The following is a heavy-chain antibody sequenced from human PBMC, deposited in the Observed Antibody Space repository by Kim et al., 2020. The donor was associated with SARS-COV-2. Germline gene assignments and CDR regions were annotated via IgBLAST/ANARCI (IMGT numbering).Heavy chain of an antibody. J-gene: IGHJ5*02. D-gene: IGHD6-13*01. CDR1: GYTFTSYD. CDR3: APSSSWHPWFDP. V-gene: IGHV1-8*01. Sequence: ASVKVSCKASGYTFTSYDINWVRQATGQGLEWMGWMNPNSGNTGYAQKFQGRVTMTRNTSISTAYMELSSLRSEDTAVYYCAPSSSWHPWFDPWGQGTLVTVSS. CDR2: MNPNSGNT.